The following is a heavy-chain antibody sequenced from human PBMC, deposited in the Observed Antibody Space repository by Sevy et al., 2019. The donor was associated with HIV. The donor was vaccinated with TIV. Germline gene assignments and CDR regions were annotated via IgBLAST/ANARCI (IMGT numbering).Heavy chain of an antibody. V-gene: IGHV4-30-4*01. D-gene: IGHD2-21*02. CDR3: AREGPRPGDFREAGNWFDP. CDR2: IYYSGST. J-gene: IGHJ5*02. CDR1: GGSISSGDYY. Sequence: SETLSLTCTVSGGSISSGDYYWSWIRQPRGKGLEWIGYIYYSGSTYYIPSLKSRVNMSVDTSKNKFSLKLSSVTAADTAVYYCAREGPRPGDFREAGNWFDPWGQRTLVTVSS.